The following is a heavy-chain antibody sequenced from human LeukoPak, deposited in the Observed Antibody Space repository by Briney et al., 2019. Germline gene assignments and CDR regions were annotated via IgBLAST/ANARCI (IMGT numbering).Heavy chain of an antibody. V-gene: IGHV1-2*02. CDR1: GYTFTGYY. CDR3: ARSPDILTGENLDY. Sequence: ASVKVSCKASGYTFTGYYMHWVRQAPGQGLEWMGWINPNSGGTNYAQKFQGRVTMTRDTSISTAYMELSRLRSDDTAVYYCARSPDILTGENLDYWGQGTLVTVSS. J-gene: IGHJ4*02. D-gene: IGHD3-9*01. CDR2: INPNSGGT.